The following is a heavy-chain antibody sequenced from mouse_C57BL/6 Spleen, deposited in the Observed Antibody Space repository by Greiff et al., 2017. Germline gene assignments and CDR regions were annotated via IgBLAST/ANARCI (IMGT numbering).Heavy chain of an antibody. Sequence: VQLQQPGAELVKPGASVKLSCKASGYTFTSYWMHWVKQRPGRGLEWIGRFDPNSGGTKYNAKFKSKATLTVDKPASTAYMQRSSLTSEDSAVYYCARDALAWFAYWGQGTLVTVSA. V-gene: IGHV1-72*01. CDR3: ARDALAWFAY. CDR2: FDPNSGGT. CDR1: GYTFTSYW. J-gene: IGHJ3*01.